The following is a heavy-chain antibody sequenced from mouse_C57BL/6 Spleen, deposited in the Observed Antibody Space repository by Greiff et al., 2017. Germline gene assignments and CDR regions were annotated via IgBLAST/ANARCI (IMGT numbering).Heavy chain of an antibody. CDR2: ISSGSSTI. Sequence: DVKLVESGGGLVKPGGSLKLSCAASGFTFSDYGMHWVRQAPEKGLEWVAYISSGSSTIYYADTVKGRFTISRDNAKNTRFLQMTSLRSEDTAMYYCARCANWYFDVGGTGTTVTVSS. CDR1: GFTFSDYG. V-gene: IGHV5-17*01. CDR3: ARCANWYFDV. J-gene: IGHJ1*03.